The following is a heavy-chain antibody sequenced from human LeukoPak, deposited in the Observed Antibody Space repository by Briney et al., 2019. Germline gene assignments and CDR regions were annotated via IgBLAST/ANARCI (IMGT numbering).Heavy chain of an antibody. CDR1: GFTFSSYA. CDR2: ISYDGSNK. D-gene: IGHD6-13*01. V-gene: IGHV3-30*04. Sequence: GRSLRLSCAASGFTFSSYAMHWVRQAPGKGLEWVAVISYDGSNKYYADSVKGRFTISRGNSKNTLYLQMNSLRAEDTAVYYCARGSSSSFKAFDIWGQGTMVTVSS. J-gene: IGHJ3*02. CDR3: ARGSSSSFKAFDI.